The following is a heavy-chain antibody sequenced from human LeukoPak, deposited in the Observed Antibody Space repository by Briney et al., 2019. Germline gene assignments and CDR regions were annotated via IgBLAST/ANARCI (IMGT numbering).Heavy chain of an antibody. V-gene: IGHV3-7*04. D-gene: IGHD3-10*01. CDR3: ARADNYGSILDY. CDR2: IDQDGSAE. J-gene: IGHJ4*02. CDR1: GFTFSNYW. Sequence: GGSLRLSCAASGFTFSNYWMSWVRQSPGRGLEWVADIDQDGSAEYYVYSVGGRFTVSRDNAKNSLYLQIDSLSAEDTAVYYCARADNYGSILDYWGRGTLVTVSS.